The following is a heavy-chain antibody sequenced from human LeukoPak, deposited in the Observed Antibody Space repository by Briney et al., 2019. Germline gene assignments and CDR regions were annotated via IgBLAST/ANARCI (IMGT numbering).Heavy chain of an antibody. D-gene: IGHD6-6*01. V-gene: IGHV4-38-2*01. CDR3: ARLYSSYYFDY. CDR1: GYTITNGYY. Sequence: PSETLSLTCGVSGYTITNGYYWAWIRQPPAKGLEWFAYIYHSGSAYYNPSLKSRVTISVDTSKNQSSLELSSVTAADTAVYYCARLYSSYYFDYWGRGTLVTVSS. J-gene: IGHJ4*02. CDR2: IYHSGSA.